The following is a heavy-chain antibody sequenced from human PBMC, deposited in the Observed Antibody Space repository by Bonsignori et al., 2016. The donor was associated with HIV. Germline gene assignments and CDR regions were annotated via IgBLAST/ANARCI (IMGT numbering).Heavy chain of an antibody. J-gene: IGHJ6*03. D-gene: IGHD1-26*01. CDR1: GGSFSGYY. V-gene: IGHV4-34*01. CDR3: ASQGGGGATPHHYMDV. CDR2: INHSGST. Sequence: SETLSLTCAVYGGSFSGYYWSWIRQPPGKGLEWIGEINHSGSTNYNPSLKSRVTISVDTSKNQFSLKLSSVTAADTAVYYCASQGGGGATPHHYMDVWGKGTTVTVSS.